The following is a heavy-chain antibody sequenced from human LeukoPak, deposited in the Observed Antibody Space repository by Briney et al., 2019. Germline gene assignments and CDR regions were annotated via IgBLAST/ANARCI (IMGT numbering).Heavy chain of an antibody. V-gene: IGHV3-30*04. D-gene: IGHD6-13*01. CDR2: ISYDGSNK. CDR1: GFTFSSCA. J-gene: IGHJ4*02. CDR3: ARTEGIAAASRGFYY. Sequence: PGGSLRLSCAASGFTFSSCAMHWVRQAPGKGLEWVAVISYDGSNKYYADSVKGRFTISRDNSKNTLYLQMNSLRAEDTAVYYCARTEGIAAASRGFYYWGQGTLVTVSS.